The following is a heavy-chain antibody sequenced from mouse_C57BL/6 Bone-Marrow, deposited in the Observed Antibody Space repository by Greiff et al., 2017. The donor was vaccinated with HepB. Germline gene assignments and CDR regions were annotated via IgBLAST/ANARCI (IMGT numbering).Heavy chain of an antibody. J-gene: IGHJ3*01. Sequence: EVQLQQSGPVLARPGASVKMSCKTSGYTFTSYWMHWVKQRPGQGLEWIGAIYPGNSDTSYNQKFKGKAKLTAVTSASTAYMELSSLTNEDSAVYYCTRYVSNYAWFAYWGQGTLVTVSA. CDR2: IYPGNSDT. CDR3: TRYVSNYAWFAY. D-gene: IGHD2-5*01. V-gene: IGHV1-5*01. CDR1: GYTFTSYW.